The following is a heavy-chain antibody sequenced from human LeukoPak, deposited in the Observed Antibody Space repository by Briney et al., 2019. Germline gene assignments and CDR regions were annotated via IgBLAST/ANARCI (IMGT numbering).Heavy chain of an antibody. CDR2: MNSGINII. CDR3: ARDRNLAFDY. Sequence: PGGSLRLSCAASGFTFSSYWMSWVRQAPGRGLEWISYMNSGINIIKYADSVKGRFTVSRDNAKNSIYLQMDSLRDADTAVYYCARDRNLAFDYWGQGILVTVSS. J-gene: IGHJ4*02. CDR1: GFTFSSYW. D-gene: IGHD1-14*01. V-gene: IGHV3-48*02.